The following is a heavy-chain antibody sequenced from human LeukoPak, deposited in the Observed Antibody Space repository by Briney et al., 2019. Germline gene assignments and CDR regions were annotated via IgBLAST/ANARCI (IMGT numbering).Heavy chain of an antibody. Sequence: PSETLSLTCTVSGGSVSSGSYYWSWIRQPPGKGLECIGYIYYSGSTNYNPSLKSRVTISVDTSKNQFSLKLSSVTAADTAVYYCATYGYSSSWYWFDPWGQGTLVTVSS. CDR3: ATYGYSSSWYWFDP. J-gene: IGHJ5*02. CDR2: IYYSGST. CDR1: GGSVSSGSYY. V-gene: IGHV4-61*01. D-gene: IGHD6-13*01.